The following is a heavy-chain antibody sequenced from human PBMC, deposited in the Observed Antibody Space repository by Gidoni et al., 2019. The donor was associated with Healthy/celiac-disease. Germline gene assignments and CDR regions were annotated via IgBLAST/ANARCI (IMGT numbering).Heavy chain of an antibody. D-gene: IGHD3-3*01. J-gene: IGHJ3*02. V-gene: IGHV4-31*03. CDR2: TYDSGST. CDR1: VGSISSGGYY. CDR3: ARWGDYDFWSGYLDAFDI. Sequence: QVQLQESGPGLVKPSQTLSLTCTVPVGSISSGGYYWSWIRQHPGKGLEWMGYTYDSGSTYYNPSLKSRVTISVDTAKNQFSRKLSSVTAADTAVYYCARWGDYDFWSGYLDAFDIWGQGTMVTVSS.